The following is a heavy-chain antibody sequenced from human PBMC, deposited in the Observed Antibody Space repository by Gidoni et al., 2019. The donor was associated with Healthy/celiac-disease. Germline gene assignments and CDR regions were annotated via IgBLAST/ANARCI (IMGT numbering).Heavy chain of an antibody. Sequence: EVQMLESGGGLVQPGGSLRLSWSASAFPFNRYARSWVRQAPGKGLEWVSAISGSGGSTYYADSVKGRFTISRDNSKNTLYLQMNSLRAEDTAVYDCAKDSRSSGIIGDFDYWGQGTLVTVSS. CDR2: ISGSGGST. CDR3: AKDSRSSGIIGDFDY. D-gene: IGHD3-22*01. J-gene: IGHJ4*02. CDR1: AFPFNRYA. V-gene: IGHV3-23*01.